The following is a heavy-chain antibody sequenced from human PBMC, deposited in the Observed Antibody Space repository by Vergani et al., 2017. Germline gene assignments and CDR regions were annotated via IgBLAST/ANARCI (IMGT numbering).Heavy chain of an antibody. Sequence: EVQLLESGGGLVQPGGSRRLSCAGAGFTFDTYTMAYVRQAPGKGLEWVATISSGGGDIFYADSVKGRFTISRDNSNNTLFLQMNSLKDEDTADYYCTTGWGFYYLHYEYFQYWGQGTLVSVSS. CDR2: ISSGGGDI. D-gene: IGHD3-22*01. J-gene: IGHJ1*01. CDR3: TTGWGFYYLHYEYFQY. V-gene: IGHV3-23*01. CDR1: GFTFDTYT.